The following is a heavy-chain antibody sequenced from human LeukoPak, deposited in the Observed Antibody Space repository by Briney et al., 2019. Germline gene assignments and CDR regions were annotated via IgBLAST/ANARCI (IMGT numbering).Heavy chain of an antibody. CDR1: GFTFSSYW. CDR2: INSDGSST. D-gene: IGHD3-10*01. J-gene: IGHJ4*02. V-gene: IGHV3-74*01. Sequence: GGSLRLSCAASGFTFSSYWMHWVRQAPGKGLVWVSRINSDGSSTSYADSVKGRYTISRDNAKNTLYLQMNSLRAEDTAVYYCARVSYYYGSGSYRPTAVYYFDYWGQGTLVTVSS. CDR3: ARVSYYYGSGSYRPTAVYYFDY.